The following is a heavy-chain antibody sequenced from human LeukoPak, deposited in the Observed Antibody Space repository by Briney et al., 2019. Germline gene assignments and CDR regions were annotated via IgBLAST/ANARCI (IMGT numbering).Heavy chain of an antibody. Sequence: PGGSLRLSCAASGFTFSSYAMSWVRQAPGKGLEWVSAISGSGGSTYYADSVKGRFTISRDNSKNTLYLQMNSLRAEDTAVYYCAKDRLLMATALLDYWAREPWSPSPQ. CDR1: GFTFSSYA. CDR2: ISGSGGST. J-gene: IGHJ4*02. CDR3: AKDRLLMATALLDY. D-gene: IGHD5-24*01. V-gene: IGHV3-23*01.